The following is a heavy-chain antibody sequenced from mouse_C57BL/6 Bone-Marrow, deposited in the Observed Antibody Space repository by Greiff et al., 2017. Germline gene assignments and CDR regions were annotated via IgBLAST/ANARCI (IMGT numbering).Heavy chain of an antibody. J-gene: IGHJ4*01. D-gene: IGHD5-1-1*01. V-gene: IGHV7-3*01. CDR3: ASLIPPMDC. Sequence: EVKLVESGGGLVQPGGSLSLSCAASGFTFTDYYMSWVRQPPGKALEWLGFSRNKANGYTTEYSSSVKGRFTISRDQSQSILSLQMNALRAEYRATYYCASLIPPMDCWGQGTSVTVCS. CDR2: SRNKANGYTT. CDR1: GFTFTDYY.